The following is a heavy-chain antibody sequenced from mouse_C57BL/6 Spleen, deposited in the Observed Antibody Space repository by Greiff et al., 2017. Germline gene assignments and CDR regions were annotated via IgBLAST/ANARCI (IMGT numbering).Heavy chain of an antibody. Sequence: EVKVEESGGGLVQPGGSMKLSCAASGFTFSDAWMDWVRQSPEKGLEWVAEIRNKANNHATYYAESVKGRFTISRDDSKSSVYLQMNSLRAEDTGIYYWTRVSTMVTTYYFDYWGQGTTLTVSS. V-gene: IGHV6-6*01. J-gene: IGHJ2*01. CDR3: TRVSTMVTTYYFDY. D-gene: IGHD2-2*01. CDR1: GFTFSDAW. CDR2: IRNKANNHAT.